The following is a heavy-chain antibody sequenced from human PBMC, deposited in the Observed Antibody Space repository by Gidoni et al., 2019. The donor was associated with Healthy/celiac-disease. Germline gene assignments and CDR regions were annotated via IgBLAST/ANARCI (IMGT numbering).Heavy chain of an antibody. Sequence: QVQLQESGPGLVKPSQTLSLTCTVSGGSISRGSYYWSWIRQPAGKGLEWIGRIYTSGSTNYNPSLKSRVTISVDTSKNQFSLKLSSVTAADTAVYYCARMGGGLRFYYYGMDVWGQGTTVTVSS. CDR2: IYTSGST. D-gene: IGHD4-17*01. CDR1: GGSISRGSYY. CDR3: ARMGGGLRFYYYGMDV. J-gene: IGHJ6*02. V-gene: IGHV4-61*02.